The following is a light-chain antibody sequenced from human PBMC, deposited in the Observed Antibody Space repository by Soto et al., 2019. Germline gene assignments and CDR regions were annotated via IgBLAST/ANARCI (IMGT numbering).Light chain of an antibody. Sequence: QSVLTQPPSASGTPGQRVTISCSGSSSNIGGHFVYWYHQLPGTAPQLLIYRNDQRPSGVPDRFSASKSGTSASLAISGLQSEDEADYYCASWDDSLNGPVFGGGTKVTVL. CDR1: SSNIGGHF. V-gene: IGLV1-47*01. J-gene: IGLJ2*01. CDR2: RND. CDR3: ASWDDSLNGPV.